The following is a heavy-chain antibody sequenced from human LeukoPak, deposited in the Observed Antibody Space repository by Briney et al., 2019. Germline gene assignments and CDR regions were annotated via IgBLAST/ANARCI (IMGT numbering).Heavy chain of an antibody. CDR1: GFTFSSYG. CDR3: ARASDYYGSSDY. Sequence: GGSLRLSCAASGFTFSSYGMHWVRQAPGKGLEWVAVIWYGGSNKYYADSVKGRFTISRDNSKNTPYLQMNSLRAADTAVYYCARASDYYGSSDYWGQGTLVTVSS. D-gene: IGHD3-10*01. V-gene: IGHV3-33*08. CDR2: IWYGGSNK. J-gene: IGHJ4*02.